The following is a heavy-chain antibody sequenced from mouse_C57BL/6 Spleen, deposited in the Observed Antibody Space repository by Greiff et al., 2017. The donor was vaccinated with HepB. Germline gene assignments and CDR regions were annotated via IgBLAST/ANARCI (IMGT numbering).Heavy chain of an antibody. CDR1: GYAFSSSW. CDR3: ARGDYYGNYAWFAY. CDR2: IYPGDGDT. J-gene: IGHJ3*01. V-gene: IGHV1-82*01. D-gene: IGHD2-1*01. Sequence: QVQLKESGPELVKPGASVKISCKASGYAFSSSWMNWVKQRPGKGLEWIGRIYPGDGDTNYNGKFKGKATLTADKSSSTAYMQLSSLTSEDSAVYFCARGDYYGNYAWFAYWGQGTLVTVSA.